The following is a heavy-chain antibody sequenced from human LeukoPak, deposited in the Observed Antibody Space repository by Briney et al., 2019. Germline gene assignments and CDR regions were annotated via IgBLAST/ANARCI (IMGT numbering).Heavy chain of an antibody. D-gene: IGHD5-24*01. Sequence: SCKASGYTFTGYYMHWVRQAPGKGLEWVAVISYDGSNKYYADSVKGRFTISRDNSKNTLYLQMNSLRAEDTAVYYCARDWIGDGYKGSGILDYWGQGTLVTVSS. CDR2: ISYDGSNK. CDR1: GYTFTGYY. V-gene: IGHV3-30-3*01. J-gene: IGHJ4*02. CDR3: ARDWIGDGYKGSGILDY.